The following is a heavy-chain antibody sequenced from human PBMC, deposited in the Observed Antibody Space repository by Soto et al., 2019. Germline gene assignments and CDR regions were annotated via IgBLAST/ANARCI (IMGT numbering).Heavy chain of an antibody. CDR1: GGTFSSYA. D-gene: IGHD3-10*01. J-gene: IGHJ5*02. CDR2: IIPIFGTA. Sequence: GASVKVSCKASGGTFSSYAISWVRQAPGQGLEWMGGIIPIFGTANYAQKFQGRVTITADESTSTAYMELSSLRSEDTAVYYCARDQTGYYGSGSFAWFDPWGQGTLVTVSS. CDR3: ARDQTGYYGSGSFAWFDP. V-gene: IGHV1-69*13.